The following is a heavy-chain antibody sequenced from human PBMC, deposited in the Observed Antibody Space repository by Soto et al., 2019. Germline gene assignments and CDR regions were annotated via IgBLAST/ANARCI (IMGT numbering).Heavy chain of an antibody. CDR2: ISGSGGST. V-gene: IGHV3-23*01. CDR3: AKLRGYSGYTLPDY. Sequence: EVQLLESGGGLVQPGGSLRLSCAASGFTFSSYAMSWVRQAPGKGLGWVSAISGSGGSTYYADSVKGRFTISRDNSKNTLYLQMNSLRAEDTAVYYCAKLRGYSGYTLPDYWGQGTLVTFSS. J-gene: IGHJ4*02. D-gene: IGHD5-12*01. CDR1: GFTFSSYA.